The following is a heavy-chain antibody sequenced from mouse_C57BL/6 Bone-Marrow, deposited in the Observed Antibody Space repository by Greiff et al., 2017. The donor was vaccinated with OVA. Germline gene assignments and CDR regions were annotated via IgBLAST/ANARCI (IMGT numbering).Heavy chain of an antibody. V-gene: IGHV14-4*01. CDR3: MDYDYDGFAY. Sequence: VQLQQSGAEFVRPGASVKLSCTASGFNIKDDYMHWVKQRPEQGLEWIGWIDPDNGDTEYASKFQGKATITADTSSNTAYLQLSTLTAEDTAVYYCMDYDYDGFAYWGQGTRVTVSA. J-gene: IGHJ3*01. CDR1: GFNIKDDY. CDR2: IDPDNGDT. D-gene: IGHD2-4*01.